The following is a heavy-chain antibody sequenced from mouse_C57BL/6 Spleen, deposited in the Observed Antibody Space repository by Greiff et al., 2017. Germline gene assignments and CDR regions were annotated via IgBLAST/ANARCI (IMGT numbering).Heavy chain of an antibody. CDR3: ARGDWYFDV. CDR2: IDPSDSET. V-gene: IGHV1-52*01. Sequence: QVHVKQPGAELVRPGSSVKLSCKASGYTFTSYWMHWVKQRPIQGLEWIGNIDPSDSETHYNQKFKDKATLTVDKSSSTAYMQLSSLTSEDSAVYYCARGDWYFDVWGTGTTVTVSS. CDR1: GYTFTSYW. J-gene: IGHJ1*03.